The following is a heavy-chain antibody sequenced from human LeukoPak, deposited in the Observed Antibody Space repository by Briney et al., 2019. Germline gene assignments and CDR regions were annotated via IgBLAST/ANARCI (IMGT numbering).Heavy chain of an antibody. J-gene: IGHJ4*02. V-gene: IGHV4-39*01. D-gene: IGHD1-26*01. CDR3: ARRGGSGRAFDY. CDR2: IYYTGST. Sequence: PSETLSLTCSVSGASISGGTYYWGWLRQPPGKGLEWIGSIYYTGSTYDNPSLKSRVTISVDTSKNQFSLKLSSVTAADTAVYYCARRGGSGRAFDYWGQGTLVTVSS. CDR1: GASISGGTYY.